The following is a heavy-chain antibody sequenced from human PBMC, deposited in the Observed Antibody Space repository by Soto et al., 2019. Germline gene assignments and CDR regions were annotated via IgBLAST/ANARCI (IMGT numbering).Heavy chain of an antibody. D-gene: IGHD3-16*01. CDR3: ERDRRGFGGTAEFDY. J-gene: IGHJ4*02. Sequence: GASVKVSCKASGYTFTGYYMHWVRQAPGQGLEWMGWINPNSGGTNYAQKFQGWVTMTRDTSISTAYMELSRLRSDDTAVYYCERDRRGFGGTAEFDYWGQGTLVTVSS. CDR1: GYTFTGYY. V-gene: IGHV1-2*04. CDR2: INPNSGGT.